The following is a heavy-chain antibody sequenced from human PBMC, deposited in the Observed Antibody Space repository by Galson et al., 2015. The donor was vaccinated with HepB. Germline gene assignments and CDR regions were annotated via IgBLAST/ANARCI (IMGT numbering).Heavy chain of an antibody. CDR2: ISGSGRNG. CDR1: GFTFSSYA. V-gene: IGHV3-23*01. D-gene: IGHD5-12*01. Sequence: SLRLSCAASGFTFSSYAMSWVRQTPGRGLEWVAAISGSGRNGYYADSVKGRFTISRDNSKNTVYLQMNSLSGEDTALYYCAKETGVATIAFGVDIWGQGTMVTVSS. CDR3: AKETGVATIAFGVDI. J-gene: IGHJ3*02.